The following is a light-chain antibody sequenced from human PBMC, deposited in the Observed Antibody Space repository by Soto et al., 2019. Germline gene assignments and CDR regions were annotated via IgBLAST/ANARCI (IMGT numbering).Light chain of an antibody. V-gene: IGLV2-14*01. Sequence: QSVLTQPASVSGSPGQSITISCTGTTSDIGGYDYVSWYQHHPGRPPKLLIFEVSDRPSGVSNRFSASKSGNTASLTISGLQTEDEADYFCSSSTTTSALVFGNGTKVTVL. J-gene: IGLJ1*01. CDR3: SSSTTTSALV. CDR2: EVS. CDR1: TSDIGGYDY.